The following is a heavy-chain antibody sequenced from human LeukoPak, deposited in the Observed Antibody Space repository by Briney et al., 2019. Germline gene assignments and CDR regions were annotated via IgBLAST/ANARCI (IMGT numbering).Heavy chain of an antibody. CDR3: VRQKKSHGNFDY. J-gene: IGHJ4*02. Sequence: GGSLRLSCAASGFTFSDHAMHWARQAPGKGLEWVSAVGIAADTFYPGSVKGRFTISRENAKNSLYLQMNSLRVEDTAVYYCVRQKKSHGNFDYWGQGTLVTVSS. D-gene: IGHD1-26*01. CDR1: GFTFSDHA. V-gene: IGHV3-13*01. CDR2: VGIAADT.